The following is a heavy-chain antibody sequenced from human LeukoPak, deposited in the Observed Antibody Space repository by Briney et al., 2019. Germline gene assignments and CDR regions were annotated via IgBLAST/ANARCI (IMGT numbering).Heavy chain of an antibody. CDR3: AREVASPGGYDY. Sequence: SETLSLTCTVSGGSISSGDYYWGWIRQPPGKGLEWVGYIYYSGSTYYNPSLKRRVTISVDTSKNQFSLKLSSVTAADTAVYYCAREVASPGGYDYWGQGTLVTVSS. V-gene: IGHV4-30-4*01. J-gene: IGHJ4*02. CDR2: IYYSGST. CDR1: GGSISSGDYY. D-gene: IGHD2-15*01.